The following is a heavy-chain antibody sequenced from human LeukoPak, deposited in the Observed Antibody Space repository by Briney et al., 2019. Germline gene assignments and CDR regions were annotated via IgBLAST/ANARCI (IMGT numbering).Heavy chain of an antibody. J-gene: IGHJ4*02. V-gene: IGHV3-23*01. CDR2: ISGSGGII. CDR1: GFTFSSFG. Sequence: GGSLRLSCAASGFTFSSFGMSWVRQAPGKGLEWVSIISGSGGIIDYADPVKGRFTFSRDNSRNMVYLQMNSLRAEDTAVYYCAKDLPDYGDYIEGYWGQGTLVTVSS. CDR3: AKDLPDYGDYIEGY. D-gene: IGHD4-17*01.